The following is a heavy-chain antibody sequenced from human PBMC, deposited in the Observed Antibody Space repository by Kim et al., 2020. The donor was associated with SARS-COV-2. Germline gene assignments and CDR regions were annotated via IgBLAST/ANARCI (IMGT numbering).Heavy chain of an antibody. D-gene: IGHD3-3*01. V-gene: IGHV3-21*01. CDR1: GFTFSSYS. J-gene: IGHJ6*02. CDR3: ASFIGDFWSGYYPYYYYGMDV. Sequence: GGSLRLSCAASGFTFSSYSMNWVRQAPGKGLEWVSSISSSSSYIYYADSVKGRFTISRDNAKNSLYLQMNSLRAEDTAVYYCASFIGDFWSGYYPYYYYGMDVWGQGTTVTVSS. CDR2: ISSSSSYI.